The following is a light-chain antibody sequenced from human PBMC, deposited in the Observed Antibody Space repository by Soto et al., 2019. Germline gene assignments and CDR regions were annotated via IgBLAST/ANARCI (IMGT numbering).Light chain of an antibody. V-gene: IGKV3-15*01. CDR2: GAS. CDR1: QSVSSN. Sequence: EIVMTQSPATLSVSPGEGATLSCRASQSVSSNLAWYQQKPGQPPRLLIYGASTRATSVPARFSGSGSGTEFTLTVSSLQSEDFAVYYCQQRSQWPPMTFGQGTRLEMK. CDR3: QQRSQWPPMT. J-gene: IGKJ5*01.